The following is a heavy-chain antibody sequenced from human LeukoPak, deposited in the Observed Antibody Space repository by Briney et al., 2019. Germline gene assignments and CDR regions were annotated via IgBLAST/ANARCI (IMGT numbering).Heavy chain of an antibody. Sequence: GGSLRLSCAASGFIFSSYGMYWVRQAPGKGLEWVAFIRYDGGNKYYADSVKGRFTISRDNSKNTLYLQMNSLRAEDTAVYYCAMSIAARDAFDIWGQGTMVTVSS. CDR1: GFIFSSYG. D-gene: IGHD6-6*01. J-gene: IGHJ3*02. V-gene: IGHV3-30*02. CDR3: AMSIAARDAFDI. CDR2: IRYDGGNK.